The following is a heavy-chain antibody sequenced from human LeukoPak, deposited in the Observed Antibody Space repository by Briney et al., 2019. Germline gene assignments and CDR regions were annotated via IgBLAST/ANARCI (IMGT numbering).Heavy chain of an antibody. Sequence: GGSLRLSCAASGFTFSTYAMNWVRQAPGQGLEWVSVINSRCDNTYYADSVKGRFTISRDTSTNTLYLQMNTLRAEDTAVYYCAKDLISSGTCLDYWGQGTLVTVSS. CDR2: INSRCDNT. D-gene: IGHD1-26*01. CDR3: AKDLISSGTCLDY. J-gene: IGHJ4*02. V-gene: IGHV3-23*01. CDR1: GFTFSTYA.